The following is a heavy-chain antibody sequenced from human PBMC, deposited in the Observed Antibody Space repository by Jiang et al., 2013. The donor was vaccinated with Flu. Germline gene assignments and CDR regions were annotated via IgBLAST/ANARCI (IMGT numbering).Heavy chain of an antibody. D-gene: IGHD2-15*01. CDR3: TTDHCSGGNCYSHDGFDI. CDR2: IKSKTDGGTT. CDR1: GFTFSNAW. Sequence: KPGGSLRLSCAASGFTFSNAWMSWVRQAPGKGLEWVGRIKSKTDGGTTDYAAPVKGRFTISRDDSNNTLYLQMNSLKTEDTAVYYCTTDHCSGGNCYSHDGFDIWGQGAMVTVSS. V-gene: IGHV3-15*01. J-gene: IGHJ3*02.